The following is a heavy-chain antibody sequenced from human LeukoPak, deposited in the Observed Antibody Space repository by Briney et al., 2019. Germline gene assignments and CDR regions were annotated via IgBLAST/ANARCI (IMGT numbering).Heavy chain of an antibody. J-gene: IGHJ4*02. D-gene: IGHD3-22*01. V-gene: IGHV3-7*01. CDR1: GFTFSSYW. CDR2: IKQDGSEK. Sequence: GGSLRLSCAASGFTFSSYWMSWVRQAPGKGLEWVANIKQDGSEKYYVHSVKGRFTISRDNAKKSLYLQMNSLRAEDTAVYYCARSQRPSGYYLYYFDYWGQGTLVTVSS. CDR3: ARSQRPSGYYLYYFDY.